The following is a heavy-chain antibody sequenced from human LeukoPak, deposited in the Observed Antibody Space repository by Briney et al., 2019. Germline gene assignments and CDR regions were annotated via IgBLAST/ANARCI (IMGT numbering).Heavy chain of an antibody. CDR2: IENSGIT. J-gene: IGHJ5*02. CDR3: ARDMSDDIWSGSSRGFDP. CDR1: GGSATSYY. D-gene: IGHD3-3*01. Sequence: PSETLPLTCTVSGGSATSYYWSWVRQPPGKRLEWIGNIENSGITHYNPSLESRITISVDRTDTHISLNLTSATAADTAMYYCARDMSDDIWSGSSRGFDPWGQGILVTVSS. V-gene: IGHV4-59*02.